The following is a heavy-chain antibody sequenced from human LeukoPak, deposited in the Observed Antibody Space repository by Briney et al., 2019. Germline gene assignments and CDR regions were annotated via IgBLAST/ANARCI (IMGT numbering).Heavy chain of an antibody. J-gene: IGHJ4*02. D-gene: IGHD5-18*01. V-gene: IGHV3-30-3*01. Sequence: GGSLRLSCAASGFTFGSYAMHWVRQAPGKGLEWVAVISYDGSNKYYADSVKGRFTISRDNSKNTLYLQMNSLRAEDTAVYYCARVWSSWLMYYYFDYWGQGTLVTVSS. CDR2: ISYDGSNK. CDR3: ARVWSSWLMYYYFDY. CDR1: GFTFGSYA.